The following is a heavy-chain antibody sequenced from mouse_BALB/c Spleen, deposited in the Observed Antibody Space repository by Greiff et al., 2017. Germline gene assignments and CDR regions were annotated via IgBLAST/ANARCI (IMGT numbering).Heavy chain of an antibody. CDR1: GFDFSRYW. V-gene: IGHV4-1*02. J-gene: IGHJ3*01. Sequence: EVKLQESGGGLVQPGGSLKLSCAASGFDFSRYWMSWVRQAPGKGLEWIGEINPDSSTINYTPSLKDKFIISRDNAKNTLYLQMSKVRSEDTALYYCARPGGSSYPFAYWGQGTLVTVSA. CDR2: INPDSSTI. CDR3: ARPGGSSYPFAY. D-gene: IGHD1-1*01.